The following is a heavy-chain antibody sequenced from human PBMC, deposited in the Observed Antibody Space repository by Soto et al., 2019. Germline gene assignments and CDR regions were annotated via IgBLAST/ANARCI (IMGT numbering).Heavy chain of an antibody. Sequence: GSISSGGYYWSWIRQHPGKGLEWIGYIYYSGSTYYNPSLKSRVTISVDTSKNQFSLKLSSVTAADTAVYYCASSFSSTRYSSSWRDAFDIWGQGTMVTVSS. V-gene: IGHV4-31*02. J-gene: IGHJ3*02. CDR1: GSISSGGYY. CDR3: ASSFSSTRYSSSWRDAFDI. D-gene: IGHD6-13*01. CDR2: IYYSGST.